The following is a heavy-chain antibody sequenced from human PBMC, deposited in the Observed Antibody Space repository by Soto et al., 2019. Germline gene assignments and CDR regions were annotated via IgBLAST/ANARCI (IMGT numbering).Heavy chain of an antibody. CDR1: GFTFISYS. CDR3: ARDSIGSY. CDR2: ISSSSSYI. D-gene: IGHD6-6*01. J-gene: IGHJ4*02. Sequence: PGVSLRLSCSASGFTFISYSMNWVRQAPGKGLEGVSSISSSSSYIYYADSVKGRFTISRDNAKNSLYLQMNSLRAEDTAVYYCARDSIGSYWGQGTLVTVSS. V-gene: IGHV3-21*01.